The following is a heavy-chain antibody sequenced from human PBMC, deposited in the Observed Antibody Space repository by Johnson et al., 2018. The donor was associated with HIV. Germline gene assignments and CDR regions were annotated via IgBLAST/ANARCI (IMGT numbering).Heavy chain of an antibody. Sequence: VQLVESGGGVVKPGGSLRLSCAVSGLTFSNAWMSWVRQAPGKGLEWVGRIKSKTDGGTTDYAAPVKGRFTISRDDSKKTLYLQMNSQKPEDTAVYYCSKLEPWASGYYYERAFDFWGQGTIVTVSS. CDR2: IKSKTDGGTT. D-gene: IGHD3-22*01. CDR3: SKLEPWASGYYYERAFDF. J-gene: IGHJ3*01. V-gene: IGHV3-15*01. CDR1: GLTFSNAW.